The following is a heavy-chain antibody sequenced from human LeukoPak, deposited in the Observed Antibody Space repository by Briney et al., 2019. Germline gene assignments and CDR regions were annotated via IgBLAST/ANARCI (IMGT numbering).Heavy chain of an antibody. Sequence: GGSLRLSCAASGFTFSSYAMSWVRQAPGKGLEWVSFISSSSTYIYYADSLKGRFTISRDNAKNSLYLQMNSLRAEDTAVYYCARNRDGSYSSLYYMDVWGKGTTVTISS. CDR3: ARNRDGSYSSLYYMDV. CDR1: GFTFSSYA. D-gene: IGHD1-26*01. J-gene: IGHJ6*03. V-gene: IGHV3-21*06. CDR2: ISSSSTYI.